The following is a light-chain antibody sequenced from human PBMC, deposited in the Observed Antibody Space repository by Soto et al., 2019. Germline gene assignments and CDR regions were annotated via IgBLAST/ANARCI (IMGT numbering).Light chain of an antibody. CDR3: QQPES. J-gene: IGKJ1*01. CDR1: QSISSW. CDR2: DAS. Sequence: DIQMTQSPSTLSASVGDRVTITCRASQSISSWLAWYQQKPGKAPKLLIYDASSLESGVPSRFSGSGSGTEFTLTISSLQPDDLATYYCQQPESFGQGTKVEIK. V-gene: IGKV1-5*01.